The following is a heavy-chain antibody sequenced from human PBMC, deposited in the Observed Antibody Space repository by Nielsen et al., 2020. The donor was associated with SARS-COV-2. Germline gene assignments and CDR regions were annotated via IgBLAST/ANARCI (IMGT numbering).Heavy chain of an antibody. Sequence: GGSLRLSCAASGFIFNIYAMAWVRRAPGRGLQWVTGVSASGGSTYYTDSVKGRFSISRDNSKNTLFLQMHSLRVEDTALYYCAKDGVVRGDALDLWGQGTMVTVSS. V-gene: IGHV3-23*01. CDR3: AKDGVVRGDALDL. J-gene: IGHJ3*01. D-gene: IGHD3-10*01. CDR1: GFIFNIYA. CDR2: VSASGGST.